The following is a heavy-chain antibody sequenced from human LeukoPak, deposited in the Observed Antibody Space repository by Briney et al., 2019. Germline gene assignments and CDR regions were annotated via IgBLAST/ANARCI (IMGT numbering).Heavy chain of an antibody. D-gene: IGHD3-10*01. Sequence: ASVKVSCKASVYTFTGYYMHWVRQAPGQGLEWMGWINPNSGGTNYAQKFQGRVTMTRDSSISTAYMELSRLRSDDTAVYYCATLLGKSYYTSLGYWGQGTLVTVSS. CDR3: ATLLGKSYYTSLGY. V-gene: IGHV1-2*02. J-gene: IGHJ4*02. CDR2: INPNSGGT. CDR1: VYTFTGYY.